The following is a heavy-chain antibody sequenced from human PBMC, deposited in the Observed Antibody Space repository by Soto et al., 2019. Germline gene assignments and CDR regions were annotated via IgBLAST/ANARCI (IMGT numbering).Heavy chain of an antibody. CDR1: GGSISSSNW. J-gene: IGHJ4*02. CDR2: IYHSGST. Sequence: PSETLSLTCAVSGGSISSSNWWSWVRQPPGKGLEWIGEIYHSGSTNYNPSLKSRVTISVDKSKNQFSLKLSSVTAADTAVYYCARASTYYYDSSGYDPLDYWGQGTLVTVSS. CDR3: ARASTYYYDSSGYDPLDY. D-gene: IGHD3-22*01. V-gene: IGHV4-4*02.